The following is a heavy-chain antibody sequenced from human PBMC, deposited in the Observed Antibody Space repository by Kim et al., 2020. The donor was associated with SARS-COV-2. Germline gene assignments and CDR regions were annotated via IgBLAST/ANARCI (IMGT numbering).Heavy chain of an antibody. J-gene: IGHJ6*02. CDR2: ST. V-gene: IGHV3-74*01. CDR3: ARGNYHGMDV. Sequence: STIDAESVKGRFTISRDNAKDTLYLEMNSLGAEDTAVYSCARGNYHGMDVWGQGTTITVSS.